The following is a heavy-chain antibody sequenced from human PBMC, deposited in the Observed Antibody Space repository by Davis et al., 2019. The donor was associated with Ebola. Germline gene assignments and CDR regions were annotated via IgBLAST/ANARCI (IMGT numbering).Heavy chain of an antibody. Sequence: MPSETLSLTCTVSGYSINRGFTWGWIRQPPGKGLEWIGSIYHSGSINYSPSHKSRVTISADTSKNQFSLRLKSVTAADTAVYYCATTTTVPYYYYGMDVWGKGTTVTVSS. CDR3: ATTTTVPYYYYGMDV. J-gene: IGHJ6*04. V-gene: IGHV4-38-2*02. D-gene: IGHD4-11*01. CDR1: GYSINRGFT. CDR2: IYHSGSI.